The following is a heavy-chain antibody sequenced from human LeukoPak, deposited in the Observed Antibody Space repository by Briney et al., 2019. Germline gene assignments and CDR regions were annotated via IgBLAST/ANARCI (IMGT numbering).Heavy chain of an antibody. D-gene: IGHD2-15*01. CDR1: GYTFTSYY. J-gene: IGHJ6*03. V-gene: IGHV1-46*01. Sequence: GASVKVSCKASGYTFTSYYMHWVRQAPGQGLEWMGIINPSGGSTSYAQKFQGRVTMTRDTSTSTVYMELSSLRSEDTAVYYCARDSVVVAATPRLYYYYYYMDVWGKGTTVIVSS. CDR3: ARDSVVVAATPRLYYYYYYMDV. CDR2: INPSGGST.